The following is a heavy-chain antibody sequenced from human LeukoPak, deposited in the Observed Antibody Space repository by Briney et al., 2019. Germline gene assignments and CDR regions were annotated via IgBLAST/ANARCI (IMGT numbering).Heavy chain of an antibody. Sequence: PSETLSLTCTVFGGSIRSGDYYWSWIRQHPGKGPEWLSHTADSGTTYNTPFHKRRIIISVDTSKNYFSQKLSSVTAADTAVYYCGRLTTTVSAWFDPWGQGTVVTVSS. CDR2: TADSGTT. V-gene: IGHV4-31*03. D-gene: IGHD4/OR15-4a*01. CDR3: GRLTTTVSAWFDP. CDR1: GGSIRSGDYY. J-gene: IGHJ5*02.